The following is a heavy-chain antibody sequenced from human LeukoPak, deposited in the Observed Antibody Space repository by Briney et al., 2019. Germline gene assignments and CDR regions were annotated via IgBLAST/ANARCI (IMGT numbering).Heavy chain of an antibody. CDR2: LNPNGGTT. V-gene: IGHV1-2*03. Sequence: LGASVKVSCKASGYTFTGNYIHWVRQAPGQGLEWLGWLNPNGGTTNFAQKFQGRVIVTRDMSISTAYMEVSRLRSDDTAVYYCARSVVTTTPTFDYWGQGTLVTVSS. J-gene: IGHJ4*02. CDR1: GYTFTGNY. CDR3: ARSVVTTTPTFDY. D-gene: IGHD2-21*02.